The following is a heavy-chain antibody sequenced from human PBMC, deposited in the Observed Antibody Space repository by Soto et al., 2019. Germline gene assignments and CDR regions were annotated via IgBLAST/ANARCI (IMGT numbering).Heavy chain of an antibody. D-gene: IGHD6-19*01. J-gene: IGHJ5*02. Sequence: PGGSLRLSCAASGFTFSSYAMSWVRQAPGKGLEWVSAISGSGGSTYYADSVKGRFTISRDNSKNTLYLQMNSLRAEDTAVYYCAYHSRYSSGWFNWFDPWGQGTLVTVSS. CDR2: ISGSGGST. CDR1: GFTFSSYA. CDR3: AYHSRYSSGWFNWFDP. V-gene: IGHV3-23*01.